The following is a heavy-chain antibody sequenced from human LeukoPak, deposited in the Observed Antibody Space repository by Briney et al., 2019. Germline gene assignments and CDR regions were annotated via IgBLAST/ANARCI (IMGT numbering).Heavy chain of an antibody. Sequence: GGSLRLSCAASGFTFSDYYMSWIRQAAGKGLEWVSYISSSGSTIYYADSVKGRFTISRDNAKNSLYLQMNSLRAEDTAVYYCARDRVAWLRGAFDIWGQGTMVTVSS. J-gene: IGHJ3*02. CDR3: ARDRVAWLRGAFDI. D-gene: IGHD3-3*01. CDR2: ISSSGSTI. CDR1: GFTFSDYY. V-gene: IGHV3-11*01.